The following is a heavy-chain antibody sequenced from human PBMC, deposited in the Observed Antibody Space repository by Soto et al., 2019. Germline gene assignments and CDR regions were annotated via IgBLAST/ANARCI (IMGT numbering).Heavy chain of an antibody. CDR3: ERHAAGTDAFAI. CDR2: IYYSGST. Sequence: SETLSLTCTVSGGSISSYYWSWIRQPPGKGLEWIGYIYYSGSTNYNPSLKSRVTISVDTSKNQFSLKLSSVTAADTAVYYCERHAAGTDAFAIWGQGTMVPVSS. CDR1: GGSISSYY. J-gene: IGHJ3*02. V-gene: IGHV4-59*08. D-gene: IGHD6-19*01.